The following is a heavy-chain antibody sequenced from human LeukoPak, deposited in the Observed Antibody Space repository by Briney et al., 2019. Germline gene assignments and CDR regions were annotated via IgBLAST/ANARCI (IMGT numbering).Heavy chain of an antibody. CDR1: GGSDSSWSYY. CDR2: IYTSGST. J-gene: IGHJ4*02. CDR3: ARAHKVGGGGPFDS. V-gene: IGHV4-61*02. Sequence: SETLSLTCTVSGGSDSSWSYYWTWIRQPAGKGLEWIGRIYTSGSTNYNPSLKSRVTMSVDTSKNRFSLKLSSVTAADTAVYYCARAHKVGGGGPFDSWGQGTLVTVSS. D-gene: IGHD1-26*01.